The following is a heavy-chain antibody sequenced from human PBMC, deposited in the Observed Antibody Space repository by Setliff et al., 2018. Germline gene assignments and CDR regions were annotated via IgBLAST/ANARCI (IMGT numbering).Heavy chain of an antibody. CDR3: ARGSGTTSWFDP. CDR2: INPNSGGT. J-gene: IGHJ5*02. V-gene: IGHV1-2*04. Sequence: ASVKVSCKASGDTFTGYYMHWVRQAPGQRLEWMGWINPNSGGTNYAQKLQGWVTMTRDTSISTAYMELSRLRSDDTAVYYCARGSGTTSWFDPWGQGTLVTVSS. D-gene: IGHD1-7*01. CDR1: GDTFTGYY.